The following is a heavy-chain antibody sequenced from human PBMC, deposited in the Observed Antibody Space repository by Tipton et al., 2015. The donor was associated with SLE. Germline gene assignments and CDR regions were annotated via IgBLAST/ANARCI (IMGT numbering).Heavy chain of an antibody. CDR2: IYTSGST. Sequence: TLSLTCTVSGGGISSHYWSWIRQPAGKGLEWIGRIYTSGSTNYNPSLKSRVTISVDTSKNQFSLKLTSVTAADTAVYYCARAEAPGDIDYWGQGTLVTVSS. CDR3: ARAEAPGDIDY. J-gene: IGHJ4*02. V-gene: IGHV4-4*07. CDR1: GGGISSHY. D-gene: IGHD6-13*01.